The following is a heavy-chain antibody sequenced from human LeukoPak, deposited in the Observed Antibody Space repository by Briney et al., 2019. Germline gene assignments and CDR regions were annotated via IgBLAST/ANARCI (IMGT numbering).Heavy chain of an antibody. D-gene: IGHD5-12*01. CDR1: GGSFSGYY. V-gene: IGHV4-34*01. CDR2: INHSGST. J-gene: IGHJ4*02. CDR3: ARGGRWRLRFLDY. Sequence: SETLSLTCALYGGSFSGYYWSWIRQPPGKGLEWIGEINHSGSTNYYPSLKSRVTISVDTSKNQFSLKLSSVTAADTAVYYCARGGRWRLRFLDYWGQGTLVTVSS.